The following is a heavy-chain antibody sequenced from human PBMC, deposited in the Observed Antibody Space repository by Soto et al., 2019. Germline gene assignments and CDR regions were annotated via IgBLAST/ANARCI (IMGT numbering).Heavy chain of an antibody. CDR3: ARMTAGTYRHYLDY. J-gene: IGHJ4*02. D-gene: IGHD6-13*01. V-gene: IGHV4-30-4*08. CDR2: IQYSGRP. Sequence: TLSLTCSVSGASVSNGDYYWAWVRQRPVRGLEWIGLIQYSGRPLYTPSLRSRVTISVDTSKNHFSLNVQSGTAADTAVFFCARMTAGTYRHYLDYWGQGXLVTVYS. CDR1: GASVSNGDYY.